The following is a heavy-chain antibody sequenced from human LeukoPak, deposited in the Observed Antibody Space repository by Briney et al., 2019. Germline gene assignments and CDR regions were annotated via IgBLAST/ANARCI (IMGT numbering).Heavy chain of an antibody. Sequence: SETLSLTCTVSGGSISSYYWSWIRQPPGKGLEWIGYIYYSGSTNYNPSPKSRVTISVDTSKNQFSLKLSSVTAADTAVYYCARAVFYDSSGYHYGMDVWGQGTTVTV. CDR2: IYYSGST. CDR3: ARAVFYDSSGYHYGMDV. CDR1: GGSISSYY. J-gene: IGHJ6*02. D-gene: IGHD3-22*01. V-gene: IGHV4-59*01.